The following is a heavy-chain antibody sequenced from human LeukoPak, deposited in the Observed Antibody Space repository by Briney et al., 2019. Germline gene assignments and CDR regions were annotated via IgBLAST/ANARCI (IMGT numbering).Heavy chain of an antibody. CDR3: ANRGSGSYYNRPAPGGAFDI. V-gene: IGHV4-34*01. Sequence: SETLSLTCAVYGGSFSGYYWSWIRQPPGKGLEWIGEINHSGSTNYNPSLKSRVTISVDTSKNQFSLKLRSVTAADTAVYYCANRGSGSYYNRPAPGGAFDIWGQGTMVTVSS. J-gene: IGHJ3*02. D-gene: IGHD3-10*01. CDR1: GGSFSGYY. CDR2: INHSGST.